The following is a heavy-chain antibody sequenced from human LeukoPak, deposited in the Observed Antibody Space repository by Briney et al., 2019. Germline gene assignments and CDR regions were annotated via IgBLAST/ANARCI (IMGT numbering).Heavy chain of an antibody. CDR3: ARDLGRSGYYTIDAFDI. V-gene: IGHV3-21*01. D-gene: IGHD3-22*01. CDR1: GFTFNTYS. CDR2: ISSSSSYI. Sequence: GGSLRLSCAASGFTFNTYSMNWVRQAQGKGLEWVSSISSSSSYIYYADSVKGRFTISRDNAKNSLYLQMNSLRAEDTAVYYCARDLGRSGYYTIDAFDIWGQGTMVTVSS. J-gene: IGHJ3*02.